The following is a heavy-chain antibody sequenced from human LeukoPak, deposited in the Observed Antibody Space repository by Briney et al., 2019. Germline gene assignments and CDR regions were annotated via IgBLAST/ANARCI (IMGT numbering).Heavy chain of an antibody. CDR3: ANHLNDPSYYYYMDV. D-gene: IGHD1-1*01. CDR1: GFTFSSYA. V-gene: IGHV3-23*01. J-gene: IGHJ6*03. CDR2: ISGSGGST. Sequence: GGSLRLSCAASGFTFSSYAMSWVRLAPGKGLEWVSTISGSGGSTYYADSVKGRFTISRDNSKNTLYLQMNSLRAEDTAVYYCANHLNDPSYYYYMDVWGKGTTVTVSS.